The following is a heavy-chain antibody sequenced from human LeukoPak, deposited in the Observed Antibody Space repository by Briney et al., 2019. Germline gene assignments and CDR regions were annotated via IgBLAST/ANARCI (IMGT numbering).Heavy chain of an antibody. CDR3: VRDLLDTSMVHYWYFDL. CDR2: IYYSRST. V-gene: IGHV4-31*03. J-gene: IGHJ2*01. Sequence: SETLSLTCTVSGGSISSGDYYWSWIRQHPGKSLEWIGYIYYSRSTYYNPSLKSRVTISVDTSKNQFSLKLSSVTAADTAVYYCVRDLLDTSMVHYWYFDLWGRGTLVTVSS. D-gene: IGHD5-18*01. CDR1: GGSISSGDYY.